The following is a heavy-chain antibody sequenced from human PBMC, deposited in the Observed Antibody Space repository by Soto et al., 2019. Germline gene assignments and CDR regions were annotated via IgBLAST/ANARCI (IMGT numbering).Heavy chain of an antibody. J-gene: IGHJ4*02. CDR3: SYGSSFDY. CDR2: ISHSGRT. V-gene: IGHV4-61*01. D-gene: IGHD3-10*01. CDR1: GASLRSGTYY. Sequence: SETLSLTCTVSGASLRSGTYYWSWIRQPPGKGLEWIGYISHSGRTNYDPSLKSRLTMSVDTSQNQFSLQLNSVTAAGTAVYYCSYGSSFDYWGQGTLVTVSS.